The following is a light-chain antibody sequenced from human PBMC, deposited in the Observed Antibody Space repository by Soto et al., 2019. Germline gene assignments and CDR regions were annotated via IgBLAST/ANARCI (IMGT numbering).Light chain of an antibody. J-gene: IGKJ4*01. V-gene: IGKV3-15*01. CDR2: GAS. CDR1: QSVAGN. CDR3: QQSNNWPPLT. Sequence: EIVMTQSPATLSVSPGETATLSCRASQSVAGNLAWYQQKPGQPPRLLIYGASTRATGVPARFSGSGSETDFSLTIGSLQIEDFALYYCQQSNNWPPLTFGGGTKVEIK.